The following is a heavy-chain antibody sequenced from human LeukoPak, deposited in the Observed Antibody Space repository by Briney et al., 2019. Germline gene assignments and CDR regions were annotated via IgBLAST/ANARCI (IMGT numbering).Heavy chain of an antibody. V-gene: IGHV3-21*04. CDR2: ISSSSYI. Sequence: GGSLRLSCAASGFTFSSYSMNWVRQAPGKGLEWVSSISSSSYIYYADSVKGRFTISRDNSKNTVHLQMDSLRAEDSAVYYCAKNAGYSYGLYYFDYWGQGTLVTVSS. CDR3: AKNAGYSYGLYYFDY. J-gene: IGHJ4*02. D-gene: IGHD5-18*01. CDR1: GFTFSSYS.